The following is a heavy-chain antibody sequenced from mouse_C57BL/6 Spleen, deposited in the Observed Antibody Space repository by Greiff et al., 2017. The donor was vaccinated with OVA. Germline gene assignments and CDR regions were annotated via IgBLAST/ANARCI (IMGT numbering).Heavy chain of an antibody. CDR1: GYTFTDYE. D-gene: IGHD2-4*01. CDR3: TRKDYDAAGFAY. CDR2: IDPETGGT. Sequence: VQLVESGAELVRPGASVTLSCKASGYTFTDYEMHWVKQTPVHGLEWIGAIDPETGGTAYNQKFKGKAILTADKSSSTAYMELRSLTSEDSAVYYCTRKDYDAAGFAYWGQGTLVTVSA. J-gene: IGHJ3*01. V-gene: IGHV1-15*01.